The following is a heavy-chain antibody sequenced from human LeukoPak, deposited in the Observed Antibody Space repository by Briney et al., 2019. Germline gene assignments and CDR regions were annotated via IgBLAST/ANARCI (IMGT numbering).Heavy chain of an antibody. CDR3: ARSPPQRKISGWYQSDGGDYYYYMDV. Sequence: GASVKVSCKASGYTFTGYYMHWVRQAPGQGLEWMGWINPNSGGTNYAQKFQGRVTMTRDTSISTAYMELRSLRSDDTAVYYCARSPPQRKISGWYQSDGGDYYYYMDVWGKGTTVTVSS. CDR1: GYTFTGYY. V-gene: IGHV1-2*02. J-gene: IGHJ6*03. D-gene: IGHD6-19*01. CDR2: INPNSGGT.